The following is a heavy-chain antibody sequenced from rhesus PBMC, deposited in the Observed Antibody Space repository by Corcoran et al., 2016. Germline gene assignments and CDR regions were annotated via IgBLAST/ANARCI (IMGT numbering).Heavy chain of an antibody. CDR3: ARKTYCSGIYCYYYGLDS. CDR2: IGGSRVLT. V-gene: IGHV4-165*02. J-gene: IGHJ6*01. Sequence: QVQLQESGPGLVKPSETLSLTCAVSGGSISGYYWNWIRQPPGKGLEWMGYIGGSRVLTYSNPPPKIRVTISTDTSKNQFSLKLSSVTAADTAVYYCARKTYCSGIYCYYYGLDSWGQGVVVTVSS. D-gene: IGHD2-27*01. CDR1: GGSISGYY.